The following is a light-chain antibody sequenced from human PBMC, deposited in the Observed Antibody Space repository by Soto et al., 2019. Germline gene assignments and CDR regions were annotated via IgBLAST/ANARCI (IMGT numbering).Light chain of an antibody. J-gene: IGKJ1*01. Sequence: EIVMTQSPATLSVSPGERATLSCRASQSVGSNLAWYQQKPGQAPRRLIYGASTRATGIPARFSGSGSGTEFTLTISSLQSEDFAVYYCQQYNNWWTFGQGTKVEIK. CDR3: QQYNNWWT. CDR1: QSVGSN. V-gene: IGKV3-15*01. CDR2: GAS.